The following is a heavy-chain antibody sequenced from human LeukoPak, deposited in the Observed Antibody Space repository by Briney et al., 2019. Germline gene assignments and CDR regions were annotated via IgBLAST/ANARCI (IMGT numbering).Heavy chain of an antibody. J-gene: IGHJ5*02. Sequence: GASLRLSCAASGFTFSSYAMSWVRQAPGRGVELGSSVSGCGGPSISYYADSVKGRFTISRDNSKNTIYLQMSSLRADDTATYYCAHGGGSQFHAWGQGTLVTVSS. CDR1: GFTFSSYA. V-gene: IGHV3-23*01. CDR2: VSGCGGPSIS. CDR3: AHGGGSQFHA. D-gene: IGHD5-24*01.